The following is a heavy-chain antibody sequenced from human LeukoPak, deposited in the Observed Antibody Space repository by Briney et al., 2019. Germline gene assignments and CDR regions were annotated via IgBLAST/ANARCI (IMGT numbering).Heavy chain of an antibody. V-gene: IGHV1-69*06. J-gene: IGHJ4*02. CDR3: ARIGYYCSGSYYNSGFDY. D-gene: IGHD3-10*01. CDR2: IIPIFGTA. Sequence: SVKVSCKASRGTFSSYAISWVRQAPGQGLEWMGRIIPIFGTANYAQKFQGRVTITADKSTSTAYMELSSLRSEDTAVYYCARIGYYCSGSYYNSGFDYWGQGTLVTVSS. CDR1: RGTFSSYA.